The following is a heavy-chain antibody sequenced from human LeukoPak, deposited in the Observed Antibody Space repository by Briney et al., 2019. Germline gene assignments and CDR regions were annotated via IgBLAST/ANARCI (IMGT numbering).Heavy chain of an antibody. CDR3: ARHLGHAAAGRAFDY. D-gene: IGHD6-13*01. J-gene: IGHJ4*02. Sequence: GESLKISRKGSGYSFTSYWIGWVRQMPGKGLEWMGIIYPGDSATSYSPSFQGQVTISADRSISTAYLQWGNLKASDTAMYYCARHLGHAAAGRAFDYWGQGTLVTVSS. V-gene: IGHV5-51*01. CDR2: IYPGDSAT. CDR1: GYSFTSYW.